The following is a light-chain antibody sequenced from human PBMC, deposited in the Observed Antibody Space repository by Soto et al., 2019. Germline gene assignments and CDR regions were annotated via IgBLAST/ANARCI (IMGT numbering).Light chain of an antibody. CDR3: QQYGGSPLYT. CDR2: GAS. Sequence: DIVLTQSPGTLSLSPGERATLSCRASQTVGRNYLAWYQQKPGQAPRLLMYGASSRATGIPDRFSGSGSGTDFTLTISRLEPEDFAVYYCQQYGGSPLYTFGQGTKLEIK. V-gene: IGKV3-20*01. CDR1: QTVGRNY. J-gene: IGKJ2*01.